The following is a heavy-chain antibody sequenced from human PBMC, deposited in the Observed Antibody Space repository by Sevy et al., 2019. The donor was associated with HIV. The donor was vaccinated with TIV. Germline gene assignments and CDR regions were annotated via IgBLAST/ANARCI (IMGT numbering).Heavy chain of an antibody. Sequence: GGSLRLSCAASGFTFDDYAMHWVRQAPGKGLEWVSGISWNSGSMGYADSVKGRFTISRDNAKNSLYLQMNSLRAEDMALYYCAKGLYYYDSSGPGAFDIWGQGTMVTVSS. V-gene: IGHV3-9*03. CDR3: AKGLYYYDSSGPGAFDI. CDR1: GFTFDDYA. J-gene: IGHJ3*02. CDR2: ISWNSGSM. D-gene: IGHD3-22*01.